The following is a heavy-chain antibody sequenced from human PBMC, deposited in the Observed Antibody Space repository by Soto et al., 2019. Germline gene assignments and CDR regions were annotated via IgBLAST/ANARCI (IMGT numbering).Heavy chain of an antibody. Sequence: ASVKVSCKASGYSFTSYAIHWMRQAPGQRLEWMGWINAGNGNTKVPQKFQGRVTFTRDTSASTAYMQLSRLRSDDTAVYYCVRVVAIPGYPDHWGQGTLVTVSS. D-gene: IGHD5-12*01. J-gene: IGHJ4*02. V-gene: IGHV1-3*01. CDR2: INAGNGNT. CDR3: VRVVAIPGYPDH. CDR1: GYSFTSYA.